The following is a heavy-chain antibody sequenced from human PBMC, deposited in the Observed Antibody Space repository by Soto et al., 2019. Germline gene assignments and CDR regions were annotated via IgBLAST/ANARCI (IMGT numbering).Heavy chain of an antibody. D-gene: IGHD6-19*01. V-gene: IGHV4-59*01. Sequence: QVQLQESGPGLVKPSETLSLTCTVSGGSINSYYWRWIRQPPGKGLEWIGYIYYSGSTNYNPSLKSRATRSVDTSKNQFTLKLSSVTAADTAVYYCARVPWQWLGGYAFDIWGQGTMVTVSS. CDR2: IYYSGST. CDR1: GGSINSYY. J-gene: IGHJ3*02. CDR3: ARVPWQWLGGYAFDI.